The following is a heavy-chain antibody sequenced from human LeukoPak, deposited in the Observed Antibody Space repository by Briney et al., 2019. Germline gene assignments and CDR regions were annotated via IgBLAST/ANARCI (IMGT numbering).Heavy chain of an antibody. J-gene: IGHJ6*02. CDR3: ARGGGLDV. D-gene: IGHD3-16*01. CDR2: INHNGNVN. CDR1: GFTFSSYW. Sequence: GGSLRLSCAASGFTFSSYWMNWARQAPGKGLEWVASINHNGNVNYYVDSLKGRFTISRDNAKNSLYLQMSNLRAEDTAVYFCARGGGLDVWGQGATVTVSS. V-gene: IGHV3-7*03.